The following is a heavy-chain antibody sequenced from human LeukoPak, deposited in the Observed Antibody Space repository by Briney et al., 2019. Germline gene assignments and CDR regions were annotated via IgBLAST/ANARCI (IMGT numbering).Heavy chain of an antibody. CDR2: ISYDGSNK. V-gene: IGHV3-30*19. Sequence: GGSLRLSCLASGFTFGGYGMHWVRQAPGKGLEWVAVISYDGSNKYYADSVKGRFTISRDNSKNTLYLQMNSLRAEDTAVYYCARGADYFDYWGQGTLVTVSS. CDR1: GFTFGGYG. CDR3: ARGADYFDY. J-gene: IGHJ4*02.